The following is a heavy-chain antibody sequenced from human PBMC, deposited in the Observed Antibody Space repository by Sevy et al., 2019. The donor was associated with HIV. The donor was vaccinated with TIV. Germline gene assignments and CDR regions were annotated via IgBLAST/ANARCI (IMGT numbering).Heavy chain of an antibody. V-gene: IGHV3-15*01. CDR2: IKSKIDGETT. J-gene: IGHJ4*02. CDR3: ATAPGYYDSAPFDY. D-gene: IGHD3-22*01. CDR1: GFTFNNAW. Sequence: GGSLRLSCTVSGFTFNNAWMNWVRQAPGTGLQWVGLIKSKIDGETTDYAAPLKGRFTISRDDSKITVYLQMNSLKIEDTAVYHCATAPGYYDSAPFDYWGPGTLVTVSS.